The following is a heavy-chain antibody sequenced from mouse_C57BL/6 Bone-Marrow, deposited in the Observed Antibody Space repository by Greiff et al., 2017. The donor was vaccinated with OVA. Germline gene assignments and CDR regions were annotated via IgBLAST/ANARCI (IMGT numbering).Heavy chain of an antibody. CDR2: IHPNSGST. J-gene: IGHJ4*01. D-gene: IGHD3-3*01. CDR1: GYTFTSYW. Sequence: QVQLQQPGAELVKPGASVKLSCKASGYTFTSYWMHWVKQRPGQGLEWIGMIHPNSGSTNYNEKFKSKATLTVDKSSSTAYMQLSSLTSEDSAVSYCSRGDTYYYAMDYWGQGTSVTVSS. CDR3: SRGDTYYYAMDY. V-gene: IGHV1-64*01.